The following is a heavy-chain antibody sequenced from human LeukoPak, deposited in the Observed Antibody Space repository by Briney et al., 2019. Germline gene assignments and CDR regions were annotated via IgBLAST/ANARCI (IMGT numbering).Heavy chain of an antibody. J-gene: IGHJ6*03. D-gene: IGHD1-20*01. CDR3: ARRYGEYIWNDGMHYYYYYMDV. Sequence: SETLSVTCTVYGEAFSGYCWNCIRQAPCKGPEGIGEINHSGSTNYNPSLKSWLTTSVNTSKNQFSLKLNFVTAADTAVYYCARRYGEYIWNDGMHYYYYYMDVWGNGTTVTVSS. V-gene: IGHV4-34*01. CDR2: INHSGST. CDR1: GEAFSGYC.